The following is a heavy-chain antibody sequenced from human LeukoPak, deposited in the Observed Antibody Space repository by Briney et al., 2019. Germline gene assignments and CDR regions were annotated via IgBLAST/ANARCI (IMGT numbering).Heavy chain of an antibody. CDR1: GFTFSDYY. Sequence: GGSLRLSCAASGFTFSDYYMSWIRQAPGKGLEWVSYISSSGSTIYSADSMKGRFIISRDNAKNSLYLQMNSLRAEDTAVYYCVREPGAPRGWFDSWGQGTLVTVSS. CDR2: ISSSGSTI. J-gene: IGHJ5*01. CDR3: VREPGAPRGWFDS. V-gene: IGHV3-11*04. D-gene: IGHD7-27*01.